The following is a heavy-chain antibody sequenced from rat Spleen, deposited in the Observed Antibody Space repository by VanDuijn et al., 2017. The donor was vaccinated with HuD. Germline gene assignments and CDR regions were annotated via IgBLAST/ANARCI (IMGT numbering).Heavy chain of an antibody. Sequence: EVQLVESDGGLVQPGRSLKLSCAASGFTLSDHYMAWVRQAPTKGLEWVATISYDGSSTYYPDSVKGRFTISRDNAKSTLYLQMNSLRSEDTASYYCTTLPYYWGQGVMVTVSS. CDR3: TTLPYY. CDR1: GFTLSDHY. J-gene: IGHJ2*01. V-gene: IGHV5-20*01. CDR2: ISYDGSST. D-gene: IGHD1-4*01.